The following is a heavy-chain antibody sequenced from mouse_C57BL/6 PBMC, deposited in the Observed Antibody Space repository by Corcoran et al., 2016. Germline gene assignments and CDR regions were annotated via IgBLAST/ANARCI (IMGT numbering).Heavy chain of an antibody. D-gene: IGHD1-1*01. CDR1: GYTFTTYG. CDR2: INTYSGVP. V-gene: IGHV9-3*01. J-gene: IGHJ2*01. CDR3: ARSYYYGSSYPCYFDY. Sequence: QIQLVQSGPELKKPGETVKISCKASGYTFTTYGMSWVKQAPGKGLKWMGWINTYSGVPTYADDFKGRFAFSLETSASTAYLQINYLKNEDTATYFCARSYYYGSSYPCYFDYWGQGTTLTVSS.